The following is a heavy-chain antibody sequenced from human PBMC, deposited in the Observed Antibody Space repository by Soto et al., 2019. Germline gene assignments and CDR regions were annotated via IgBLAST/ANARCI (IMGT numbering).Heavy chain of an antibody. CDR3: ARDMNYYDSSGYYSRGAFDI. CDR2: IYYSGST. Sequence: QVQLQESGPGLVKPSQTLSLTCTVSGGSISSGGYYWSWIRQHPGKGLEWIGYIYYSGSTYYNPSLKGRVTISFDSSKDQFSRKLSSVTAADTAVYYCARDMNYYDSSGYYSRGAFDIWGQGTMVTVSS. J-gene: IGHJ3*02. CDR1: GGSISSGGYY. V-gene: IGHV4-31*03. D-gene: IGHD3-22*01.